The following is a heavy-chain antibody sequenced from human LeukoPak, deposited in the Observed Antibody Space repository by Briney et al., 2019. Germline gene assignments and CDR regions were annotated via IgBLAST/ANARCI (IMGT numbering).Heavy chain of an antibody. CDR3: ARDSGERGSGSYLIAY. Sequence: ASVKVSCKASGDTFTIYDINWVRQAPGQGLEWMGWIKPNSGGTNYAQKFQGRVTMTRDTSISTAYMELSRLRSDDTAVYYCARDSGERGSGSYLIAYWGQGTLVTVSS. CDR2: IKPNSGGT. D-gene: IGHD3-10*01. V-gene: IGHV1-2*02. CDR1: GDTFTIYD. J-gene: IGHJ4*02.